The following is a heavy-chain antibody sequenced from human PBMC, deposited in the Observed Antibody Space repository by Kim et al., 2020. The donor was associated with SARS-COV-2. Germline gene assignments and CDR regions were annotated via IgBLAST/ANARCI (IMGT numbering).Heavy chain of an antibody. J-gene: IGHJ4*02. D-gene: IGHD5-18*01. CDR2: INSDGSST. Sequence: GGSLRLSCAASGFTFSSYWMHWVRQAPGKGLVWVSRINSDGSSTSYADSVKGRFTISRDNAKKTLYLQMNSLRAEDTAVYYCARPTGRGNRERGYSYGYDYWGQGTLVTVSS. CDR1: GFTFSSYW. CDR3: ARPTGRGNRERGYSYGYDY. V-gene: IGHV3-74*01.